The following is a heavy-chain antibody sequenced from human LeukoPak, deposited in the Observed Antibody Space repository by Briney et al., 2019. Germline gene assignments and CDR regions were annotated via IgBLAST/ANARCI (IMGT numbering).Heavy chain of an antibody. D-gene: IGHD3-10*01. J-gene: IGHJ3*02. CDR1: GGSFSSSSYY. CDR3: ARVRGSGSYNDAFDI. V-gene: IGHV4-39*07. CDR2: IYYTGNT. Sequence: SETLSLTCTVSGGSFSSSSYYWGWIRQPPGKGLEWVGCIYYTGNTYYNPSLKSRVTISVDTSKNQFSLKLSSVTAADTAVYYCARVRGSGSYNDAFDIWGQGTMVTVSS.